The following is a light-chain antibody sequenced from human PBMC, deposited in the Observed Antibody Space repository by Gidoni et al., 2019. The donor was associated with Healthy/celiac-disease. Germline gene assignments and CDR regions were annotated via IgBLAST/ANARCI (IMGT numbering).Light chain of an antibody. CDR2: GAS. V-gene: IGKV3-15*01. CDR3: QQYNNWPQT. J-gene: IGKJ1*01. Sequence: EIVMTQSPATLSVSPGERATLSCRASQSVSSNLAWYQQKPCQAPRLLIYGASTRATGIPARFSVSGSGTEFTLPISSLQSEDFAVYFCQQYNNWPQTFGQGTKVEIK. CDR1: QSVSSN.